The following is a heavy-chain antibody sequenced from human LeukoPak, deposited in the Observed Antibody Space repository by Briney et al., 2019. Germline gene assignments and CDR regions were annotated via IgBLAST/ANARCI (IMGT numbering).Heavy chain of an antibody. CDR1: GFTFTSYA. V-gene: IGHV3-23*01. Sequence: GGSLRLSCAASGFTFTSYAMNWVRQAPGKGLEWVSGISGGGGSTYYADSVKGRFSISKDNSKNNLYLQMNSLRAEDTAVYYCAKDQRGYSYGADYWGQGTLVTVSS. J-gene: IGHJ4*02. CDR3: AKDQRGYSYGADY. CDR2: ISGGGGST. D-gene: IGHD5-18*01.